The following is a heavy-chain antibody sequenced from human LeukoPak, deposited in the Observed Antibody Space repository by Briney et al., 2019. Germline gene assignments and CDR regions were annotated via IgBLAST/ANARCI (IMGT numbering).Heavy chain of an antibody. V-gene: IGHV5-51*01. D-gene: IGHD6-13*01. CDR3: ARHRELAYFDY. Sequence: GESLKISCMGSGSRFANYWIGWVRQMPGKGLEWMGIIYVGDSDARYSPSFQGRVTISADKSISTAYLQWSSLKASDTAMYYCARHRELAYFDYWGQGTLVTVSS. CDR1: GSRFANYW. CDR2: IYVGDSDA. J-gene: IGHJ4*02.